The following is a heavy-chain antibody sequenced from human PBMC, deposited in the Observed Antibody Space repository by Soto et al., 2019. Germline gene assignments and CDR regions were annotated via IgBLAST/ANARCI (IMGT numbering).Heavy chain of an antibody. V-gene: IGHV1-18*01. J-gene: IGHJ3*02. CDR2: ISAYNGNT. CDR3: AKDAETDAFNI. CDR1: GYTFTSYG. Sequence: GASVKVSCKASGYTFTSYGISWVRQAPGQGLEWMGWISAYNGNTNYAQELQGRVTMTTDTSTSTAYMELRSLRYDDTAVYYWAKDAETDAFNIWGQGTMVTVSS.